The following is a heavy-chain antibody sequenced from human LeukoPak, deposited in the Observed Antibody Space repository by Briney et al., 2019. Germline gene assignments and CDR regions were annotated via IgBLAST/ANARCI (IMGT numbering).Heavy chain of an antibody. Sequence: SETLSLTCSVSGGSISSADYYWSWIHQHPEKGLEWIGCIAYTGSTYYNPSLKSRVSISVDTSTNQFSLKLSSVTAADTAVYYCTLMLRGVIDWGQGTLVTVSS. CDR2: IAYTGST. CDR3: TLMLRGVID. J-gene: IGHJ4*02. V-gene: IGHV4-31*03. CDR1: GGSISSADYY. D-gene: IGHD3-10*01.